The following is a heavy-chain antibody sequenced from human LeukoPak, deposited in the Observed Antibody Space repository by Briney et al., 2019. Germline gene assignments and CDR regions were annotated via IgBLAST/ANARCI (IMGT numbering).Heavy chain of an antibody. CDR1: GGTFSSYA. D-gene: IGHD2-2*01. J-gene: IGHJ5*02. CDR3: ARDRSTVVGPFDP. CDR2: IIPIFGTA. V-gene: IGHV1-69*05. Sequence: ASVTVSCKASGGTFSSYAISWVRQAPGQGLEWMGGIIPIFGTANYAQKFQGRVTITTDESTSTAYMELSSLRSEDTAVYYCARDRSTVVGPFDPWGQGTLVTVSS.